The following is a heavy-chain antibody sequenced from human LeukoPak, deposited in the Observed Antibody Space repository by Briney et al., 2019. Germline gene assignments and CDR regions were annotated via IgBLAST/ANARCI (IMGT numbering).Heavy chain of an antibody. J-gene: IGHJ4*02. CDR1: GGSFSGYY. Sequence: SETLSLTCAVYGGSFSGYYWSWIRQPPGKGLEWIGEINHSGSTNYNPSLKSRVTISVETSKNQFSLKLSSVTAAETAVYYCARNDILTGYYPKRRYYFDYWGQGTLVTVSS. V-gene: IGHV4-34*01. CDR3: ARNDILTGYYPKRRYYFDY. CDR2: INHSGST. D-gene: IGHD3-9*01.